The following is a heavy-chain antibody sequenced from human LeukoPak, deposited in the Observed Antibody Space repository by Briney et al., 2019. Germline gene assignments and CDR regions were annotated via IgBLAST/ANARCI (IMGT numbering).Heavy chain of an antibody. CDR1: GFTFDDYA. J-gene: IGHJ4*02. CDR3: AKDTAMVPSPRSSRFDY. Sequence: PGGSLRLSCAASGFTFDDYAMHWVRQAPGKGLEWVSGISWNSGSIGYADSVKGRFTISRDNAKNSLYLQMNSLRAEDMALYYCAKDTAMVPSPRSSRFDYWGQGTLVTVSS. CDR2: ISWNSGSI. D-gene: IGHD5-18*01. V-gene: IGHV3-9*03.